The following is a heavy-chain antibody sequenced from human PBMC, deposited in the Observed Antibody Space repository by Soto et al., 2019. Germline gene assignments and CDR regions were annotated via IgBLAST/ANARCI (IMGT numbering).Heavy chain of an antibody. CDR3: ARVDPRGVAVVRDY. CDR2: INPSGGST. V-gene: IGHV1-46*01. D-gene: IGHD3-10*01. CDR1: GYTFTSYY. Sequence: GASVKVSCKASGYTFTSYYMHWVRQAPGQGLEWMGIINPSGGSTSYAQKFQGRVTMTRDTSTSTAYMELRSLRSDDTAVYFCARVDPRGVAVVRDYWGQGTLVTVSS. J-gene: IGHJ4*02.